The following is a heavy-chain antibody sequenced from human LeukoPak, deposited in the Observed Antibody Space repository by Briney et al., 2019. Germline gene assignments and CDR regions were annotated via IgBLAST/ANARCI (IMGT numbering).Heavy chain of an antibody. CDR1: GYTFTSYG. J-gene: IGHJ4*02. D-gene: IGHD6-13*01. Sequence: ASAKVSCKASGYTFTSYGISWVRQAPGQGLEWMGWISAYNGNTNYAQKLQDRVTMTTDTSTSTAYMELRSLRSDDTAVYYCAREIPAAGTVAFDYWGQGTLVTVSS. CDR3: AREIPAAGTVAFDY. CDR2: ISAYNGNT. V-gene: IGHV1-18*01.